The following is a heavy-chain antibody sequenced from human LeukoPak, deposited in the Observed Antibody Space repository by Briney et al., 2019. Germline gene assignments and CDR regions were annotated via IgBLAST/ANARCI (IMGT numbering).Heavy chain of an antibody. V-gene: IGHV6-1*01. CDR1: GDSVSSNSAA. Sequence: SQTLSLTCAISGDSVSSNSAAWNWIRQSPSGGLEWLGRTYYRSKWYNDYAVSVKSRITINPDTSKNQFSLQLNSVTPEDTAVYYCVRAGRRRDSSSYFDYWGQGTLVTVSS. J-gene: IGHJ4*02. D-gene: IGHD6-6*01. CDR3: VRAGRRRDSSSYFDY. CDR2: TYYRSKWYN.